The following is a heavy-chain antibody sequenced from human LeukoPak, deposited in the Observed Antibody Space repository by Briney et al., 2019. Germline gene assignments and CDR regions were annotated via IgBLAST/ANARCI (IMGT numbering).Heavy chain of an antibody. V-gene: IGHV3-64*01. CDR1: GFTLSCYA. J-gene: IGHJ4*02. D-gene: IGHD3-22*01. CDR3: TTRGYDSSGYFGY. CDR2: ISSNGGST. Sequence: GGSLRLSCAAPGFTLSCYAMHWVRQAPGKGLEYVSPISSNGGSTYYANSVKGRFTISRDNSKNTQSLQMGSLRAEDMAVYYCTTRGYDSSGYFGYWGQGTLVTVSS.